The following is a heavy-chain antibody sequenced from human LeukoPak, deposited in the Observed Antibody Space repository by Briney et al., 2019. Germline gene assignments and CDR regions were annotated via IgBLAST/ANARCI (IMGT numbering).Heavy chain of an antibody. J-gene: IGHJ3*02. D-gene: IGHD6-19*01. CDR2: IYYSGSN. V-gene: IGHV4-39*07. Sequence: SETLSLTCTLSGGSISSSGYYWGWIRQPPGKGLEWIGSIYYSGSNYYNPSLKSRVTISVDTSKNQFSLKLSSVTAADTAVYYCARGLAVAGTHDAFDIWGQGTMVTVSS. CDR1: GGSISSSGYY. CDR3: ARGLAVAGTHDAFDI.